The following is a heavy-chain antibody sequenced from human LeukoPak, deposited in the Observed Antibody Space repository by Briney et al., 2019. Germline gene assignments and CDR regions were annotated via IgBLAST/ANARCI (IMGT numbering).Heavy chain of an antibody. Sequence: GGSLRLSCAASGFTFNSYSMNWVRQAPGEGLEWVSSIGSSTKYIYYADSLKGRFTISRDNAKNSLYLQMNSLRAEDTAVYYCARDGGWDYDTSGYYLHAFDIWGQGTMVTVSS. CDR3: ARDGGWDYDTSGYYLHAFDI. V-gene: IGHV3-21*01. CDR2: IGSSTKYI. CDR1: GFTFNSYS. D-gene: IGHD3-22*01. J-gene: IGHJ3*02.